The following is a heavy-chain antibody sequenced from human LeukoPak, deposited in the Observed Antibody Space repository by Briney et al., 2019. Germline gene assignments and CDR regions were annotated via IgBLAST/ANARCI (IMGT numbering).Heavy chain of an antibody. V-gene: IGHV1-69*13. Sequence: ASVKVSCKASGGTFSSYAISWARQAPGQGLEWMGGIIPIFGTANYAQKFQGRVTITADESTSTAYMELSSLRSEDTAVYYCARGGSTGIVVPAGYYYYYYMDVWGKGTTVTISS. CDR1: GGTFSSYA. CDR2: IIPIFGTA. D-gene: IGHD2-2*01. CDR3: ARGGSTGIVVPAGYYYYYYMDV. J-gene: IGHJ6*03.